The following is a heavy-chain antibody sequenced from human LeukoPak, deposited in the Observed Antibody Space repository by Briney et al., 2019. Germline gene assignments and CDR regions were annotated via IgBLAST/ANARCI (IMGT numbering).Heavy chain of an antibody. V-gene: IGHV3-11*04. Sequence: GGSLRLSCAASGFTFSDYYMNWIRQAPGKGLEWVSYISSSGSTIYYADSVKGRFTISRDNAKSSLYLQMNSLRAEDTAVYYCATPGVVIPNDAFDIWGQGTMVTVSS. CDR3: ATPGVVIPNDAFDI. CDR2: ISSSGSTI. J-gene: IGHJ3*02. CDR1: GFTFSDYY. D-gene: IGHD3-22*01.